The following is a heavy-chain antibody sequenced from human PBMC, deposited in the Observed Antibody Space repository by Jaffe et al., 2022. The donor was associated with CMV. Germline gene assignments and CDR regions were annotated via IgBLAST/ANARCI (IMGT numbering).Heavy chain of an antibody. CDR1: GFTFSSYW. J-gene: IGHJ6*02. CDR2: IKQDGSEK. V-gene: IGHV3-7*01. Sequence: EVQLVESGGGLVQPGGSLRLSCAASGFTFSSYWMSWVRQAPGKGLEWVANIKQDGSEKYYVDSVKGRFTISRDNAKNSLYLQMNSLRAEDTAVYYCARVGSGYSSSLNYYYYYGMDVWGQGTTVTVSS. D-gene: IGHD6-6*01. CDR3: ARVGSGYSSSLNYYYYYGMDV.